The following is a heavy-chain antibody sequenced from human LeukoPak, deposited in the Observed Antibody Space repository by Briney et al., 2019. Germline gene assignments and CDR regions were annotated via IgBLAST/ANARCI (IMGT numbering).Heavy chain of an antibody. CDR2: MYYNGRT. J-gene: IGHJ4*02. D-gene: IGHD5-18*01. CDR1: GGSLTYYY. CDR3: ARAPGYTYGVDH. V-gene: IGHV4-59*01. Sequence: SETLSLTCTVSGGSLTYYYWIWIRQPPGKGLEWIGYMYYNGRTFYSPSLRSRVTISLDASMNQASLNLTSVTAADTAVYYCARAPGYTYGVDHWGQGTLVTVSS.